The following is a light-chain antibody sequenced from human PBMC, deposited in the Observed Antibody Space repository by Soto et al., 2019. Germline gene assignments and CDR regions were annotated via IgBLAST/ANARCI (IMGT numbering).Light chain of an antibody. Sequence: QAVVTQEPSLTVSPGGPVNLTCDHSTELFTSGHCPYWWRQKPGQPPRKLIYDTGKKHSWTPARFSGSLLGGKAALTLAGAQPEDEADYYCFLSYSGARPVVFGGGTKLTVL. CDR2: DTG. CDR3: FLSYSGARPVV. J-gene: IGLJ2*01. V-gene: IGLV7-46*01. CDR1: TELFTSGHC.